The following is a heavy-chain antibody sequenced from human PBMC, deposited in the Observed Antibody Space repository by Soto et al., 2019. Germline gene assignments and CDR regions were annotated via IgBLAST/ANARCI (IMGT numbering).Heavy chain of an antibody. CDR3: ARAACSSTSCYNYYAYGMDV. CDR2: IHAGNGNT. Sequence: GASVKVSCNASGYTFTTYSMHWVRQAPGQRLEWMGWIHAGNGNTEHSQKFQGRVTITRDTSASTAYLELGSLRSEDTAVYYCARAACSSTSCYNYYAYGMDVWGQGTAVTVS. D-gene: IGHD2-2*01. J-gene: IGHJ6*02. CDR1: GYTFTTYS. V-gene: IGHV1-3*01.